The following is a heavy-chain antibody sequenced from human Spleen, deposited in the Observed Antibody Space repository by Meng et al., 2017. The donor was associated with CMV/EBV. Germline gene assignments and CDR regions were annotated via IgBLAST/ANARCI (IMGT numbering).Heavy chain of an antibody. D-gene: IGHD2-2*01. J-gene: IGHJ3*02. CDR2: INHSGNT. CDR1: GASFSGYY. Sequence: GSLRLSCAVYGASFSGYYWSWIRQPPGKGLEWIGEINHSGNTNNNPSLKSRITISVDTSKNQFSLKLSSVTAADTAVYYCARGGVVPANLHAFDIWGQGTMVTVSS. V-gene: IGHV4-34*01. CDR3: ARGGVVPANLHAFDI.